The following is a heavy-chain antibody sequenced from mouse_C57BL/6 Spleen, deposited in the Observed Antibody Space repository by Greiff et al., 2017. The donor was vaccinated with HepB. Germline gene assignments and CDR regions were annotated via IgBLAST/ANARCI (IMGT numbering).Heavy chain of an antibody. D-gene: IGHD2-1*01. CDR1: GYTFTDYY. CDR2: IYPGSGNT. Sequence: VQLQQSGAELVRPGASVKLSCKASGYTFTDYYINWVKQRPGQGLEWIARIYPGSGNTYYNEKFKGKATLTAEKSSSTAYMQLSSLTSEDSAVYFGARSSYYGNYPFAYWGQGTLVTVSA. CDR3: ARSSYYGNYPFAY. J-gene: IGHJ3*01. V-gene: IGHV1-76*01.